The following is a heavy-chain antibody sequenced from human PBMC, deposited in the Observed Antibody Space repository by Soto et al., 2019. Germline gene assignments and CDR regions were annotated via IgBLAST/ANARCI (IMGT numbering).Heavy chain of an antibody. CDR1: GFTFSSYS. D-gene: IGHD6-19*01. CDR2: ISYDGSYK. V-gene: IGHV3-30-3*01. J-gene: IGHJ4*02. CDR3: ARGAGIAVTSTSFDC. Sequence: QVHLVESGGGVVQPGRSLRLSCAASGFTFSSYSMHWVRQAPGKGLEWVAVISYDGSYKYNADSVKGRFTISRDNSRNTLYLQMNSLRADATAVYYCARGAGIAVTSTSFDCWGQGTLVTVSS.